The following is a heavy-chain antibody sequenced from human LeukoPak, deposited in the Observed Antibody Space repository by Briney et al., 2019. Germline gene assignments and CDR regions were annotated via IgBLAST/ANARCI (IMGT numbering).Heavy chain of an antibody. Sequence: PSETLSLTCTVSGGSISSSSYYWGWIRQSPGKGLEWIGSIYYSGSTYYNPSLKSRVTISVDTSKNQFSLKLSSVTAADTAVYYCARSAAGYMDVWGKGTTVTISS. J-gene: IGHJ6*03. V-gene: IGHV4-39*01. D-gene: IGHD6-13*01. CDR3: ARSAAGYMDV. CDR2: IYYSGST. CDR1: GGSISSSSYY.